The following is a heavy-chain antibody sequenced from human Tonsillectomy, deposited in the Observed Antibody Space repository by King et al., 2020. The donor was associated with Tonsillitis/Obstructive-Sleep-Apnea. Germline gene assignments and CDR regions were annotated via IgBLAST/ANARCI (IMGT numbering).Heavy chain of an antibody. CDR2: ISGDGGRT. V-gene: IGHV3-43*02. CDR1: GFTFGDYA. CDR3: AKDVREYCSGVSCYFFDH. J-gene: IGHJ4*02. Sequence: VQLVESGGGVVQPGGSLRLSCAASGFTFGDYAMHWVRQAPGKGLEWVSLISGDGGRTYYADSVKGRFTISRDNTKNSLYLQMNSLRSEDTALYYCAKDVREYCSGVSCYFFDHWGQGTLVTVSS. D-gene: IGHD2-15*01.